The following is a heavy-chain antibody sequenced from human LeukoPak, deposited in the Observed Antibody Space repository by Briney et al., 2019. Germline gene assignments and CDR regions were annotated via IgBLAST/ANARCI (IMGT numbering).Heavy chain of an antibody. CDR1: GFPFSKYA. V-gene: IGHV3-23*01. J-gene: IGHJ4*02. D-gene: IGHD1-26*01. Sequence: GGSLRLSCAASGFPFSKYAMTWVRQAPGKGLEWVSAISANSGSTYYADSVKGRFTTSRDNSKNTLYLQMNSLRAEDTAVYYCAKDLAGATQTPYFDYWGQGTLVTVSS. CDR2: ISANSGST. CDR3: AKDLAGATQTPYFDY.